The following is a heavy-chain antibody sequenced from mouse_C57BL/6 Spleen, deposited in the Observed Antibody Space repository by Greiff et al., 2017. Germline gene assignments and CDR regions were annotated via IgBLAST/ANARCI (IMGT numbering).Heavy chain of an antibody. CDR1: GFTFTDYY. J-gene: IGHJ4*01. CDR2: IRNKANGDTT. CDR3: ARYNYGSSQLPHYDAMDD. V-gene: IGHV7-3*01. D-gene: IGHD1-1*01. Sequence: DVMLVESGGGLVQPGGSLSLSCAASGFTFTDYYMSWVRQPPGKALEWLGFIRNKANGDTTEYSASVKGRFTISRDNYQSILYLQMNALRAEDSATYYGARYNYGSSQLPHYDAMDDWGQGTSVTVSS.